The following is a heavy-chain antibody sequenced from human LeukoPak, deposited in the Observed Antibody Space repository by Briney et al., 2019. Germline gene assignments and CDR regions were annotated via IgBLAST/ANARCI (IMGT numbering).Heavy chain of an antibody. CDR3: ARGGKYYGDYWYFDL. CDR2: IYYSGST. Sequence: SETLSLTCTVSGGSISSYYWSWVRQPPGKGLEWSGYIYYSGSTNYNPSLKSRVTISVDTSKNQCSLKLSSVTAADTAVYYCARGGKYYGDYWYFDLWGRGTLVTVSS. J-gene: IGHJ2*01. V-gene: IGHV4-59*01. D-gene: IGHD4-17*01. CDR1: GGSISSYY.